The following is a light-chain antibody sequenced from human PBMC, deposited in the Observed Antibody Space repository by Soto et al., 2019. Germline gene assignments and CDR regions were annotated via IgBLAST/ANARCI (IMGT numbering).Light chain of an antibody. Sequence: QSALPQPPSASGTPGQRVTISCSGSRSSIGSNTVNWYQHLPGLAPTLLISSNNHRPSRVPQRVSATRACAAAALAISGRKSGEEGDYYCPAWEASPGGFYSVGSGTKVTVL. J-gene: IGLJ1*01. CDR1: RSSIGSNT. CDR3: PAWEASPGGFYS. V-gene: IGLV1-44*01. CDR2: SNN.